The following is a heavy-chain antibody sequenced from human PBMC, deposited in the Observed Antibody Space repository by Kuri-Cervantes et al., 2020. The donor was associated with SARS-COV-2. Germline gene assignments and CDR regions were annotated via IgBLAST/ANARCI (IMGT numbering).Heavy chain of an antibody. D-gene: IGHD4-17*01. CDR2: INPNSGGT. V-gene: IGHV1-2*04. Sequence: ASVKVSCKASGYTFTGYYMHWVRQAPGQGLEWMGWINPNSGGTNYAQKFQGWVTMTRDTSISTAYMELSRLRSDDTAVYYCARSDDYGDYGFGHFDYWGQGTLVTVSS. J-gene: IGHJ4*02. CDR3: ARSDDYGDYGFGHFDY. CDR1: GYTFTGYY.